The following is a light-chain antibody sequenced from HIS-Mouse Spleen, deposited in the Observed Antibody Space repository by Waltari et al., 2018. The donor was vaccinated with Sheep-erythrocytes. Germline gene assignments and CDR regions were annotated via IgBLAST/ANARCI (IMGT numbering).Light chain of an antibody. Sequence: DIQMTQSPSSLSASVGDRVTITCRASQSISSHLNWYQQKPGKAPKLLIYAASSLQSGVPSRFGGSGSGTDFTLTISSLQPEDFATYYWQQSYSTPQFTFGPGTKVDIK. CDR1: QSISSH. CDR2: AAS. CDR3: QQSYSTPQFT. V-gene: IGKV1-39*01. J-gene: IGKJ3*01.